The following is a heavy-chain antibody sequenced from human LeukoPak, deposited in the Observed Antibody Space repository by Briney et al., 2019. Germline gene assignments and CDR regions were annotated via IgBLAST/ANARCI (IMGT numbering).Heavy chain of an antibody. CDR2: IYHSGST. CDR1: GGSLSSGGYS. J-gene: IGHJ4*02. D-gene: IGHD5-24*01. CDR3: ARGDPTGMAAFDY. V-gene: IGHV4-30-2*01. Sequence: SQTLSLTCAVSGGSLSSGGYSWSWIRQPPGKGLEWIEYIYHSGSTYYNPSLKSRVTISVDRSKNKFSLKLSSVTAADTAVYYCARGDPTGMAAFDYWGQGTLVTVSS.